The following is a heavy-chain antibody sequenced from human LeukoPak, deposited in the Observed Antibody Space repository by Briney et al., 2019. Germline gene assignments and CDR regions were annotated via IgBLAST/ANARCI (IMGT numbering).Heavy chain of an antibody. J-gene: IGHJ6*02. CDR2: IYYSGST. CDR1: GAPITRYY. Sequence: SETLSLTCTVSGAPITRYYWSWIRQPPGKGLEWIGYIYYSGSTNYNPSLKSRVTISVDTSKNQFSLKLSSVTAADTAVYYCARHGHDFWSGYYKIYYYGMDVWGQGTTVTVSS. V-gene: IGHV4-59*08. CDR3: ARHGHDFWSGYYKIYYYGMDV. D-gene: IGHD3-3*01.